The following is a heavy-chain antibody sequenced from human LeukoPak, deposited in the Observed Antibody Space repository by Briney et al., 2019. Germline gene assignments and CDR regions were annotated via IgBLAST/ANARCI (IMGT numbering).Heavy chain of an antibody. V-gene: IGHV4-4*07. D-gene: IGHD1-14*01. J-gene: IGHJ6*02. CDR3: ARGHTTYYYYGMDV. Sequence: PSEPLSLTCTVPGGSISSYYWSWIRQPAGKGLEWIGRIYTSGSTNYNPPLQSRVTMSVDTSKNQFSLKLSSVTAADTAVYYCARGHTTYYYYGMDVWGQGTTVTVSS. CDR2: IYTSGST. CDR1: GGSISSYY.